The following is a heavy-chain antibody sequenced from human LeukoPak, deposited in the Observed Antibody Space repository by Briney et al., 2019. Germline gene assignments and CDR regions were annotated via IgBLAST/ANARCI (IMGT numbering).Heavy chain of an antibody. V-gene: IGHV1-24*01. Sequence: ASVKVSCKASGYTFTGYYMHWVRQAPGKGLEWMGGFDPEDGETIYAQKFQGRVTMTEDTSTDTAYMELSSLRSEDTAVYYCATEKLYGSGTPFDYWGQGTLVTVSS. CDR2: FDPEDGET. J-gene: IGHJ4*02. CDR3: ATEKLYGSGTPFDY. D-gene: IGHD3-10*01. CDR1: GYTFTGYY.